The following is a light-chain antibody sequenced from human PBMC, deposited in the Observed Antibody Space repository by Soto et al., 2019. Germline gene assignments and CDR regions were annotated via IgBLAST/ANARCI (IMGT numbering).Light chain of an antibody. J-gene: IGLJ3*02. CDR3: SSYGGSNNLL. CDR2: EVN. CDR1: SSDVGGYKY. Sequence: QSVLTQPPSASGSPGQSVTISCTGTSSDVGGYKYVSWYQQHPGKAPKVMIYEVNKRPSGVPDRFSGSKSGNTASLTVSGLQAEDEADYYCSSYGGSNNLLFGGGTKLTVL. V-gene: IGLV2-8*01.